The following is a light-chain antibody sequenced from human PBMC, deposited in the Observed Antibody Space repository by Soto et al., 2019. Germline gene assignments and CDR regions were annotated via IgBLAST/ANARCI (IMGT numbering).Light chain of an antibody. V-gene: IGKV1-27*01. Sequence: IQMTQSPSSLSASVGARVTITCRASQGITNYLAWYQQKPGKVPKVLIYAASPLQSGVPSRFSGSGSGTDFTLTISSRQPEDVATYYCQKHNSAPFTFGPGTKVDIK. CDR3: QKHNSAPFT. J-gene: IGKJ3*01. CDR1: QGITNY. CDR2: AAS.